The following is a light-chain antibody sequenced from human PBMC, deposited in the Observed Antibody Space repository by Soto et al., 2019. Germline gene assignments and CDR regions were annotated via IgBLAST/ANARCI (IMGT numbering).Light chain of an antibody. CDR2: DVT. CDR1: SSDVGGYNY. J-gene: IGLJ1*01. V-gene: IGLV2-14*03. Sequence: QCALTQPAWVSGSPGEAITISCTGTSSDVGGYNYVSWYQHHPGKAPKLIIYDVTNRPSGVSNPFSGSKSGNTASLTISGLQPEDEADYYCSSYTTSNTRQIVFGTGTKVTVL. CDR3: SSYTTSNTRQIV.